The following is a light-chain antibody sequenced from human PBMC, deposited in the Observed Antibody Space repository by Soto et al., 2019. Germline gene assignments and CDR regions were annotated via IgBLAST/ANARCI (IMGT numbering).Light chain of an antibody. CDR2: DVS. CDR3: SSYTSSSTYVV. V-gene: IGLV2-14*01. J-gene: IGLJ2*01. CDR1: SSDVGGYNY. Sequence: QSALTQPASVSGSPGQPITISCTGTSSDVGGYNYVSWYQQHPGKAPKLMIYDVSNRPSGVSNRFSGSKSGNTASLTISGLQAEDEAAYYCSSYTSSSTYVVFGGGTKLTVL.